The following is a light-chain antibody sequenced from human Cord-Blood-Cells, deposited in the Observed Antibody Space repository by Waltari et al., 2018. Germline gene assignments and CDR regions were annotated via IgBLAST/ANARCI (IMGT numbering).Light chain of an antibody. CDR2: DAS. Sequence: EIVLTQSPATLSLSPGERATLSCRASQSVSSYLAWYQQKPGQAPRLLINDASNRATGIPARFRDSGSGTDFTLTISSLEPEDFAVYYCQQRSNWPLTFGGGTKVEIK. CDR3: QQRSNWPLT. V-gene: IGKV3-11*01. J-gene: IGKJ4*01. CDR1: QSVSSY.